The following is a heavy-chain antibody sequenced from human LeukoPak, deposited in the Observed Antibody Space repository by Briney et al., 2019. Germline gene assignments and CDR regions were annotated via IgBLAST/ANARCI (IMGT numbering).Heavy chain of an antibody. CDR2: IYHSGST. CDR3: ARDRLAAAGTWFDP. D-gene: IGHD6-13*01. V-gene: IGHV4-4*02. Sequence: SGTLSLTCAVSGGSISSSNWWSWVRQPPGKGLEWIGEIYHSGSTNYNPSLKSRVTISVDKSKNQFSLKLSSVTAADTAVYYCARDRLAAAGTWFDPWGQGTLVTVSS. CDR1: GGSISSSNW. J-gene: IGHJ5*02.